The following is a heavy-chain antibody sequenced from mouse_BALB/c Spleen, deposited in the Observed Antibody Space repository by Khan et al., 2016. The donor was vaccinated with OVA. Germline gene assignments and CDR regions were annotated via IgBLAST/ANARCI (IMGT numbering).Heavy chain of an antibody. J-gene: IGHJ2*01. CDR1: GYSITSGYG. Sequence: EVQLVESGPGLVKPSQSLSLTCTVTGYSITSGYGRNWIRQFPGNKLEWMGYISYSGRTNYTPSLKSRISITRDTSKNQFFLQLNSVTTEDTATYYCARTARIKYWGQGTTLTVSS. CDR3: ARTARIKY. V-gene: IGHV3-2*02. CDR2: ISYSGRT. D-gene: IGHD1-2*01.